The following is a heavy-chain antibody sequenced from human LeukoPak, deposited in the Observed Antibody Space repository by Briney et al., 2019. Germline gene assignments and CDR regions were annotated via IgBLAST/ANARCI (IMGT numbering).Heavy chain of an antibody. D-gene: IGHD6-13*01. Sequence: ASVKVSCKVSGYTLTELSMHWVRQAPGKGLEWMGGFDPEDGETIYAQKFQGRVTMTEDASTDTAYMELSSLRPEDTAVYYCATDSWQQLVPFLDIWGQGTMVTVSS. CDR2: FDPEDGET. J-gene: IGHJ3*02. CDR3: ATDSWQQLVPFLDI. V-gene: IGHV1-24*01. CDR1: GYTLTELS.